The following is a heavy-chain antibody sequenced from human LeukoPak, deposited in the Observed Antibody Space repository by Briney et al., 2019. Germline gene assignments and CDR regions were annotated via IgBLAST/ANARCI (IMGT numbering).Heavy chain of an antibody. J-gene: IGHJ6*03. Sequence: ASVKVSCKASGYTFTSYDINWVRQATGQGLEWMGWMNPNSGNTGYAQKFQGRATMTRNTSISTAYMELSSLRSEDTAVYYCAREGSGYDFYYYYYMDVWGKGTTVTVSS. CDR2: MNPNSGNT. V-gene: IGHV1-8*01. CDR3: AREGSGYDFYYYYYMDV. D-gene: IGHD5-12*01. CDR1: GYTFTSYD.